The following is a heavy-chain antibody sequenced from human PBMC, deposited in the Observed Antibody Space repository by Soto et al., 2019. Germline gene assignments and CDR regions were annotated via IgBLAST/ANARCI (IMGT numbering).Heavy chain of an antibody. V-gene: IGHV1-2*04. CDR1: GYTFTGYY. Sequence: AASVKVSCKASGYTFTGYYMHWVRQAPGQGLEWMGWINPNSGGTNYAQKFQGWVTMTRDTSISTAYMELSRLRSDDTAVYYCARGSPLEPKASDAFDIWGQGTMVTVSS. CDR3: ARGSPLEPKASDAFDI. J-gene: IGHJ3*02. CDR2: INPNSGGT.